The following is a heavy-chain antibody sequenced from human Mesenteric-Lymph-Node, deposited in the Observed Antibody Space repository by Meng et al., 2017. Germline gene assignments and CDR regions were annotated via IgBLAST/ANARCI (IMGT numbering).Heavy chain of an antibody. J-gene: IGHJ4*02. CDR1: GGSISSSSYY. D-gene: IGHD1-26*01. Sequence: SETLSLTCTVSGGSISSSSYYWGWIRQPPGKGLEWIGSIYYSGNTYYNPSLKSRVTISVDTSKNQFSLKLNSVTAADTAVYYCARDAPSTIVGETGGIHYWGQGTLVTVSS. V-gene: IGHV4-39*07. CDR2: IYYSGNT. CDR3: ARDAPSTIVGETGGIHY.